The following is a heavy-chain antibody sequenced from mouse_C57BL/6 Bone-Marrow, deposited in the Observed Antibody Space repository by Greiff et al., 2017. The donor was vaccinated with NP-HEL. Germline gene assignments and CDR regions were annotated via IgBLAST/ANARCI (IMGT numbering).Heavy chain of an antibody. Sequence: EVQLQQSGPELVKPGASVKISCKASGYTFTDYYMNWVKQSHGKSLEWIGDINPNNGGTSYNQKFKGKATLTVDKSSSTAYMELRSLTSEDSAVYYCASEEYDGYYMDYWGQGTSVTVSS. D-gene: IGHD2-3*01. CDR2: INPNNGGT. J-gene: IGHJ4*01. CDR3: ASEEYDGYYMDY. V-gene: IGHV1-26*01. CDR1: GYTFTDYY.